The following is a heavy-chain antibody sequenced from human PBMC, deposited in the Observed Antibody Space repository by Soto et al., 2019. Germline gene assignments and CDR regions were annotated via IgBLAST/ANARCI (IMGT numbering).Heavy chain of an antibody. CDR3: ARDLTWNQADY. J-gene: IGHJ4*02. CDR2: MNVDGSTT. CDR1: GFTFTIPW. Sequence: GGSLRLSCAASGFTFTIPWMHLVRQAPGKGLVWVSRMNVDGSTTSYADSVKGRFTISRDNAKNTLYLQMNSLRVEDTAVYYCARDLTWNQADYWGQGTLVTVSS. V-gene: IGHV3-74*01. D-gene: IGHD1-1*01.